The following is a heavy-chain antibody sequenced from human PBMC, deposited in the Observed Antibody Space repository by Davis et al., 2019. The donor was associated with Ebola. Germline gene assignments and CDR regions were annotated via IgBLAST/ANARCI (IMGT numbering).Heavy chain of an antibody. D-gene: IGHD2-15*01. CDR2: INGGISGAFVT. V-gene: IGHV3-23*01. Sequence: GESLKISCAASGFTFSNYAMSWVRQVPGKGLEWVSLINGGISGAFVTYYADSVKGRFTVSRDNSKNTLYLQMNSLRVEDTALYYCARDSDCSGASCHDFDLWGRGTLVTVSS. CDR3: ARDSDCSGASCHDFDL. J-gene: IGHJ2*01. CDR1: GFTFSNYA.